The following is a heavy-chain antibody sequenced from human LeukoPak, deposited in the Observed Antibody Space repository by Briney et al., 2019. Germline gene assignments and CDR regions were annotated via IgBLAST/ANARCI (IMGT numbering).Heavy chain of an antibody. CDR1: GFTFSNYG. Sequence: GGSLRLSCAASGFTFSNYGIHWVRQAPGKGLEWVAVISYDGSNKYYADSVKGRCTISRDKSKNTVYLQMNSLRAEDTAVYYCARDVGAGGDYWGQGTLVTVSS. D-gene: IGHD1-26*01. J-gene: IGHJ4*02. V-gene: IGHV3-30*03. CDR2: ISYDGSNK. CDR3: ARDVGAGGDY.